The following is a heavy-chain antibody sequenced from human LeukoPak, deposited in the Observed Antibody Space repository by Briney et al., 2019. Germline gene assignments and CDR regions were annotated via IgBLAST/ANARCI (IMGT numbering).Heavy chain of an antibody. CDR2: IKQDGSEK. Sequence: GGSLRLSCAASGFTFSSYWMTWVRQAPGKGLEWVANIKQDGSEKYYVDSVKGRFTISRDNVKYSLFLQMNSLRAEDTAVYYCARVRYYWNHDKRVSYCYMDVWGKGTTVTVSS. CDR1: GFTFSSYW. V-gene: IGHV3-7*01. J-gene: IGHJ6*03. D-gene: IGHD1-1*01. CDR3: ARVRYYWNHDKRVSYCYMDV.